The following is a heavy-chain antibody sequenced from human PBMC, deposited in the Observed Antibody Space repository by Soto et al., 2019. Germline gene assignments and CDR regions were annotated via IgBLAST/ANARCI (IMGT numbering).Heavy chain of an antibody. Sequence: QVQLVQSGAEVKKPGASVKVSCKASGYTFSSYGISWVRQAPGQGLEWMGWISAYNGNPNYPQKLQGRVTMTTDTATSKAYRELSSLKSDDTAVYYCARTLPPIDYWGQGTLVTVSS. J-gene: IGHJ4*02. CDR1: GYTFSSYG. CDR2: ISAYNGNP. D-gene: IGHD1-26*01. CDR3: ARTLPPIDY. V-gene: IGHV1-18*01.